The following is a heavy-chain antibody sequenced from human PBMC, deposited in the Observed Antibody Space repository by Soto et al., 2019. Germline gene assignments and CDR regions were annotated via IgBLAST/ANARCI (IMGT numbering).Heavy chain of an antibody. V-gene: IGHV3-23*01. J-gene: IGHJ3*02. CDR1: GFTFSSYA. CDR3: AKRYCSGGSCYGSFDAFDI. Sequence: EVQLLESGGGLVQPGGSLRLSCAASGFTFSSYAMSWVRQAPGKGLEWVSAISGSGGSTYYADSVKGRFTIPRDNSKNTLYLKMNSLRAEDTAVYYCAKRYCSGGSCYGSFDAFDIWGQGTMVTVSS. CDR2: ISGSGGST. D-gene: IGHD2-15*01.